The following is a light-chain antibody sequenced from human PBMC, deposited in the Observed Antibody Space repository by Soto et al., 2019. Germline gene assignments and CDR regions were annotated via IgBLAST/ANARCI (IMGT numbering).Light chain of an antibody. CDR1: SSDVGSYNL. J-gene: IGLJ3*02. V-gene: IGLV2-23*01. CDR2: EGS. Sequence: QSVLTQPASVSGSPGQSITISCTGTSSDVGSYNLVSWYQQHPGKAPKLMIYEGSKRPSGVSNRFSGSKSGNTASLTISGRQAEDEADYYCCSYAGSSTPNWVFGGGTKVTVL. CDR3: CSYAGSSTPNWV.